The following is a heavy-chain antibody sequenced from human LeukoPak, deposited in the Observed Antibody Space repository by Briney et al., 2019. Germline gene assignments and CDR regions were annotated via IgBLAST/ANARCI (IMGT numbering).Heavy chain of an antibody. J-gene: IGHJ4*02. D-gene: IGHD6-13*01. Sequence: GGSLRLSCAASGFTFSSFAMNWVRQTPGKGLGWLSYISSSGTTIYYTDSVKGRFTISRDNAKSELHLQMSSLRAEDTAVYYCARDPITITSSAGFDHWGQGTLVTVSS. CDR2: ISSSGTTI. CDR1: GFTFSSFA. V-gene: IGHV3-48*03. CDR3: ARDPITITSSAGFDH.